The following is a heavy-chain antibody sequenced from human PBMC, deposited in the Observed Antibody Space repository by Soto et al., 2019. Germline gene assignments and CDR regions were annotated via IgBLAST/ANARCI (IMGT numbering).Heavy chain of an antibody. CDR1: GESISSSSYY. D-gene: IGHD2-21*02. V-gene: IGHV4-39*01. J-gene: IGHJ4*02. CDR3: ARQRTTVVTQAYFDH. CDR2: IYYSGRT. Sequence: SSETLSLTCIVSGESISSSSYYWGWIRQPPGKGLEWIGSIYYSGRTYYNPSFKSRVTISIDTSKNQFSLKLSSVTATDTAGYYCARQRTTVVTQAYFDHWGQGAMGTVSS.